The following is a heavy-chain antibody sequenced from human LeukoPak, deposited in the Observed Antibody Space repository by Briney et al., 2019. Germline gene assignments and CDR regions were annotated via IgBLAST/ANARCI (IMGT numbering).Heavy chain of an antibody. CDR2: INPHSGGT. J-gene: IGHJ4*02. CDR3: AINSGSYSPLDY. Sequence: ASVKVSCKASGYTFTGYYMHWVRQAPGQGLEWMGWINPHSGGTNYAQKFQGGVTMTRDTSITTAYMELSSLRSDDTAVYYCAINSGSYSPLDYWGQGTLVTVSS. V-gene: IGHV1-2*02. D-gene: IGHD1-26*01. CDR1: GYTFTGYY.